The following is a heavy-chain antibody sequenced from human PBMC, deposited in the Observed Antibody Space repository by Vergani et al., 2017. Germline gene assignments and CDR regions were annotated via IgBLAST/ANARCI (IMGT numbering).Heavy chain of an antibody. CDR1: GGSISSGSYY. V-gene: IGHV4-61*02. D-gene: IGHD2-2*01. CDR3: ARHGPAGSWFDP. Sequence: QVQLQESGPGLVKPSQTLSLTCTVSGGSISSGSYYWSWIRQPPGKGLEWIGRIYTSGSTNYNPSLKSRVTISVDTSKNQFSLKLSSVTAADTAVYYCARHGPAGSWFDPWGQGTLVTVSS. J-gene: IGHJ5*02. CDR2: IYTSGST.